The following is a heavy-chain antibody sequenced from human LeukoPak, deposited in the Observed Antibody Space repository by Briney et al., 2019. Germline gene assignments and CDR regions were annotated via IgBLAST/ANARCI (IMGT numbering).Heavy chain of an antibody. J-gene: IGHJ4*02. D-gene: IGHD6-13*01. CDR3: AHSAAADYFDY. Sequence: TLSLTCTVSGGSISSYYWSWIRQPPGKALEWLALIYWDDDKRYSPSLKSRLTITKDTSKNQVVLTMTNMDPVDTATYYCAHSAAADYFDYWGQGTLVTVSS. CDR1: GGSISSYYW. CDR2: IYWDDDK. V-gene: IGHV2-5*08.